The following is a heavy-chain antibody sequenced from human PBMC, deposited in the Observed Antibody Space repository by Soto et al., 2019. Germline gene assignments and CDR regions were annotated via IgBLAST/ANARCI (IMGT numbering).Heavy chain of an antibody. D-gene: IGHD1-26*01. CDR3: ARAKLYSGSYYFDY. CDR2: ISAYNGNT. Sequence: ASVKVSCKASGYTFTSYGISWVRQAPGQGLEWMGWISAYNGNTNYAQKLQGRVTMTTDTSTSTAYMELRSLRSDDTAVYYCARAKLYSGSYYFDYWGQGTLVTVSS. CDR1: GYTFTSYG. V-gene: IGHV1-18*04. J-gene: IGHJ4*02.